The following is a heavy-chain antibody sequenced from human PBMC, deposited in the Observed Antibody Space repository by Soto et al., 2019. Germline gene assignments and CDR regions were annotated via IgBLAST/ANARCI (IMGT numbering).Heavy chain of an antibody. CDR1: GYTLTSYG. CDR3: ARNTGPGSSD. D-gene: IGHD3-10*01. CDR2: ISAYNGNT. V-gene: IGHV1-18*01. J-gene: IGHJ4*02. Sequence: ASMKVSCKPSGYTLTSYGISWVRQVPGQGFEWMGWISAYNGNTNYAQKLQGRVTITTVTTTSTAYMELRILRSDDTAMYYCARNTGPGSSDWGQGTLVTVSS.